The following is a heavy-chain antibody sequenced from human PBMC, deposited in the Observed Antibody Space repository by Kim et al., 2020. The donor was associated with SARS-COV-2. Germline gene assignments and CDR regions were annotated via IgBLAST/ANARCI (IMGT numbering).Heavy chain of an antibody. CDR1: GGSISSYY. D-gene: IGHD3-10*01. J-gene: IGHJ6*02. Sequence: SETLSLTCTVSGGSISSYYWSWIRQPPGKGLEWIGYIYYSGSTNYNPSLKSRVTISVDTSKNQFSLKLSSVTAADTAMYFCARTYYFGSGSYYKPYYYYGMDVWGQGTTVTVSS. CDR3: ARTYYFGSGSYYKPYYYYGMDV. V-gene: IGHV4-59*01. CDR2: IYYSGST.